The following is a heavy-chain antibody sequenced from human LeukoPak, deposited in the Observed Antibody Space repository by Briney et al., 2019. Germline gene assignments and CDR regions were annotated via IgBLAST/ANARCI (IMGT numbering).Heavy chain of an antibody. CDR3: AKLFWSGRNFDY. D-gene: IGHD3-3*01. V-gene: IGHV3-30*02. J-gene: IGHJ4*02. CDR1: GFTFSSYG. Sequence: GGSLRLSCAASGFTFSSYGMHWVRQAPGKGLEWVAFIRYDGSIKYYADSVKGRFTISRDNSKNTLYLQMNSLRAEDTAVYYCAKLFWSGRNFDYWGQGTLVTVSS. CDR2: IRYDGSIK.